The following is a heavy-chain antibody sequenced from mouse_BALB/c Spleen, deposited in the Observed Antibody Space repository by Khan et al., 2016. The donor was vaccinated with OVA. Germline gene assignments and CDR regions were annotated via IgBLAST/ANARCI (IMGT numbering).Heavy chain of an antibody. Sequence: VKLLESGPGLVAPSQSLSITCTISGFSLTSYGVHWLRQPPGKGLEWLVVIWSDGSTASNSALKSRLSISKDNSKSQVFLKMNSLQTDDTAMYYCARQPYYHYYVMDYWGQGTSVTVSS. J-gene: IGHJ4*01. V-gene: IGHV2-6-1*01. CDR3: ARQPYYHYYVMDY. CDR1: GFSLTSYG. D-gene: IGHD2-10*01. CDR2: IWSDGST.